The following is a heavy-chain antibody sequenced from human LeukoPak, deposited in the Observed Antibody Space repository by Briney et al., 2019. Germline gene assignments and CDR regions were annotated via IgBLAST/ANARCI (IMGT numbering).Heavy chain of an antibody. D-gene: IGHD3-22*01. CDR3: ARALRGYYYDSSGYSTFGY. Sequence: ASVKVSCKASGYTFTSYYMHWVRQAPGQGLEWMGIINPSGGSTSYAQKFQGRVTMTRDTSISTAYMELSRLRSDDTAVYYCARALRGYYYDSSGYSTFGYWGQGTLVTVSS. V-gene: IGHV1-46*01. J-gene: IGHJ4*02. CDR2: INPSGGST. CDR1: GYTFTSYY.